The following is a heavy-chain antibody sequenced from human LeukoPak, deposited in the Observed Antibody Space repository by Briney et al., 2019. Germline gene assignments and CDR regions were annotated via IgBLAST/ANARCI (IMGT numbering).Heavy chain of an antibody. Sequence: PGGSLRLSCAASGFTFSSYWMSWVRQAPGKGLEWVANIKQDGSEKYYVDSVKGRFTISRDNAKNSLYLQMNSLRAEDTAVYYCARDRIVVVPASLLDYCYYYGMDVWGQGTTVTVSS. V-gene: IGHV3-7*01. J-gene: IGHJ6*02. D-gene: IGHD2-2*01. CDR1: GFTFSSYW. CDR2: IKQDGSEK. CDR3: ARDRIVVVPASLLDYCYYYGMDV.